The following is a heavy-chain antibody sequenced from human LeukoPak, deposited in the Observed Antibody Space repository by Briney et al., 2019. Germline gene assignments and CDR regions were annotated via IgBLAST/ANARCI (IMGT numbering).Heavy chain of an antibody. D-gene: IGHD6-19*01. CDR2: ISYDGSNK. CDR3: ARDAIIAVAGTADY. Sequence: GGSLRLSCAASGFTFSSYAMHWVRQAPGKGLEWVAVISYDGSNKYYADSVKGRFTISRDNSKNTLYLQMNSLRAEDTAVYYCARDAIIAVAGTADYWGQGTLVTVSS. V-gene: IGHV3-30*04. J-gene: IGHJ4*02. CDR1: GFTFSSYA.